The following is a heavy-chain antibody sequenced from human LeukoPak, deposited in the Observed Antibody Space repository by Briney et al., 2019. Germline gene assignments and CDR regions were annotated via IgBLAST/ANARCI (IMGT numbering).Heavy chain of an antibody. Sequence: SGPTLVKPPQTLTXTCTFSGFSLSTSGVGVGWIRQPPGKALEWLALIYWDDDKRYSPSLKSRLTITKDTSKNQVVLTMTNMDPVDTATYYCARTTVTTAFHIWGQGTMVTVSS. J-gene: IGHJ3*02. CDR3: ARTTVTTAFHI. CDR1: GFSLSTSGVG. CDR2: IYWDDDK. V-gene: IGHV2-5*02. D-gene: IGHD4-17*01.